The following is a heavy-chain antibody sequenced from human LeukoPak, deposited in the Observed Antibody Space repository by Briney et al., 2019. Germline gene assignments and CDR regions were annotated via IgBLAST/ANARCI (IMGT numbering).Heavy chain of an antibody. CDR3: ARLDTSTYDSSGYSDY. D-gene: IGHD3-22*01. CDR1: GVTFSSYA. CDR2: ISGSGGST. J-gene: IGHJ4*02. Sequence: GGSLRLSCAASGVTFSSYAMSWVRQAPGKGLEWVSAISGSGGSTYYADSVKGRFTISRDNSKHTLDLQMNSLRAEDAAVYYCARLDTSTYDSSGYSDYWGQGTLVTVSS. V-gene: IGHV3-23*01.